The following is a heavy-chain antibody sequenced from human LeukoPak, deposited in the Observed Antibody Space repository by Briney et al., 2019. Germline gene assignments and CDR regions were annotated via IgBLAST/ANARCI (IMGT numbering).Heavy chain of an antibody. CDR2: FNAGNGNT. J-gene: IGHJ5*02. V-gene: IGHV1-3*01. Sequence: ASVKVSCKASGYTFTSYAMHWVRQSPGQRLEWMGWFNAGNGNTKYSQKFQGRVTITRDTSASTAYMELSSLRSEDTAVYYCAREGGSYEDGFDPWGQGTLVTVSS. D-gene: IGHD1-26*01. CDR1: GYTFTSYA. CDR3: AREGGSYEDGFDP.